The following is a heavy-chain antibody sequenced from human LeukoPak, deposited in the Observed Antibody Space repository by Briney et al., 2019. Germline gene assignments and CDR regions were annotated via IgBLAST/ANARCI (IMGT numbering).Heavy chain of an antibody. CDR3: ARDLVEVVVITTRVYYGMDV. CDR1: GFTVSSNY. J-gene: IGHJ6*02. CDR2: IYSGGST. D-gene: IGHD3-22*01. Sequence: PGGSLRLSCAASGFTVSSNYMSWVRQAPGKGLEWVSVIYSGGSTYYADSVKGRFTISRDNSKNTLYLQMNSLRAEDTAVYYCARDLVEVVVITTRVYYGMDVWGQGTTVTVSS. V-gene: IGHV3-66*01.